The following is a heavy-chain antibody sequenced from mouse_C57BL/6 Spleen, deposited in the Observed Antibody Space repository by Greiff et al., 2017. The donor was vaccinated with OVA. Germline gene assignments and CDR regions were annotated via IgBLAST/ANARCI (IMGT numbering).Heavy chain of an antibody. D-gene: IGHD3-2*02. CDR3: ARASGYPSYYAMDY. V-gene: IGHV1-69*01. CDR2: IDPSDSYT. Sequence: QVQLQQPGAELVMPGASVKLSCKASGYTFTSYWMHWVKQRPGQGLEWIGEIDPSDSYTNYNQKFKGKSTLTVDKSSSTAYMQLSSLTSEDSAVYYCARASGYPSYYAMDYWGQGTSVTVSS. J-gene: IGHJ4*01. CDR1: GYTFTSYW.